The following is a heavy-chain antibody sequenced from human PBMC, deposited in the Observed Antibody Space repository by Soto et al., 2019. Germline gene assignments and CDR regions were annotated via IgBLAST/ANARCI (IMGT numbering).Heavy chain of an antibody. CDR3: ARRGDWGSDEFDY. D-gene: IGHD7-27*01. CDR2: IYYTGST. V-gene: IGHV4-59*08. CDR1: GGSISPYY. J-gene: IGHJ4*02. Sequence: QVQLQESGPGLVKPSETLSLTCTVSGGSISPYYWSWIRQPPGKGLEWIGYIYYTGSTSYNPSLKSRVTVPVDTSKSQFSLTLSSMTATDAAVYFGARRGDWGSDEFDYWGQGTLVTVSS.